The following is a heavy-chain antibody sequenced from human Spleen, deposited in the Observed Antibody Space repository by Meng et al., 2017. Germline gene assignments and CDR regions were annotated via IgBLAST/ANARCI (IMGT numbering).Heavy chain of an antibody. CDR1: GYTFAARY. J-gene: IGHJ4*02. CDR2: ISAYNGNT. Sequence: QLQLVQSGAEVKKPGASVKVSCKASGYTFAARYIHWLRQAPGQGLEWMGWISAYNGNTNYAQKLQGRVTMTTDTSTSTAYMELRSLRSDDTAVYYCARDTADTFDYWGQGSLVTVSS. CDR3: ARDTADTFDY. D-gene: IGHD5-18*01. V-gene: IGHV1-18*04.